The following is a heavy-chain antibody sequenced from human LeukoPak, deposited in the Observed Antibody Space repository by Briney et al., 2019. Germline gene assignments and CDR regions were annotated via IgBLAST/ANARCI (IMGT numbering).Heavy chain of an antibody. V-gene: IGHV4-39*01. J-gene: IGHJ4*02. CDR3: ARGFRIVGARGFDY. Sequence: PSETLSLACTVSGGSISSSSYYWEWIRQPPGKGLEWIGNIYYTGSAYYSLSLKSRVTISVDTPKNQFSLKLSSVTAADTAVYYCARGFRIVGARGFDYWGQGTLVTVSS. CDR1: GGSISSSSYY. CDR2: IYYTGSA. D-gene: IGHD1-26*01.